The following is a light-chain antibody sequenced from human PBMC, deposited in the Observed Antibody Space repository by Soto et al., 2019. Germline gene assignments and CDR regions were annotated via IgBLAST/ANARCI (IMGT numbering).Light chain of an antibody. Sequence: IVTLLSPATLSXXPRETPSLXXRASQRAGNFLAWYQQKPGQAPRLLIYYISTRATGIPARFSGSGSGTEFTLTISSLQSEDFAVYYCQEYNKSPRTFGEGTKVDIK. J-gene: IGKJ1*01. CDR2: YIS. CDR3: QEYNKSPRT. V-gene: IGKV3-15*01. CDR1: QRAGNF.